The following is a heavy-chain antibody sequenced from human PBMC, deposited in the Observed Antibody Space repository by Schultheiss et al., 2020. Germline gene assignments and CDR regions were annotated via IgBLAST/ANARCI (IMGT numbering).Heavy chain of an antibody. J-gene: IGHJ6*02. Sequence: SETLSLTCTVSGGSISSSSYYWGWIRQPPGKGLEWIGYIYYSGSTYYNPSLKSRVTISVDTSKNQFSLKLRSVTAADTAVYYCARSSGSYYYYGMDVWGQGTTVTVSS. CDR1: GGSISSSSYY. D-gene: IGHD1-26*01. CDR3: ARSSGSYYYYGMDV. V-gene: IGHV4-61*05. CDR2: IYYSGST.